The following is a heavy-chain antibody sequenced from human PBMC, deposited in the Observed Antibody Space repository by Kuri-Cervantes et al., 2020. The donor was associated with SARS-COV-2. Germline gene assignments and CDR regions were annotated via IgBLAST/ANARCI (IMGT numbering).Heavy chain of an antibody. J-gene: IGHJ4*02. Sequence: GSLRLSCTVSGGSISSSSYYWGWIRQPPGKGPEWIGSIYRSGSTYYNPSLKSRVTISVDTSKNQFSLKLSSVTAADTAVYYCARTSYGSALYWGQGTLVTVSS. CDR1: GGSISSSSYY. V-gene: IGHV4-39*07. CDR2: IYRSGST. D-gene: IGHD3-10*01. CDR3: ARTSYGSALY.